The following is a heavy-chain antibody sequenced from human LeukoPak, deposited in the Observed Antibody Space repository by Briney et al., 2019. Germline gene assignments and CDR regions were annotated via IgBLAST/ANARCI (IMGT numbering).Heavy chain of an antibody. CDR1: GFTFSSYA. CDR3: AKDPMTTVTTTAY. CDR2: ISDSDGST. D-gene: IGHD4-17*01. J-gene: IGHJ4*02. Sequence: GGSLTLSCAASGFTFSSYAMSWVRQAPGKGLEWVSAISDSDGSTYYADPVKGRFTISRDNSKKTLYLQMNSLRGEDTAIYYCAKDPMTTVTTTAYWGQGTLVTVSS. V-gene: IGHV3-23*01.